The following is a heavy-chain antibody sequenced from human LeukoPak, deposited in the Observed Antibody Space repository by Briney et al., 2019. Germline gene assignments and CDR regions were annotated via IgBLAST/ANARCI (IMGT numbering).Heavy chain of an antibody. CDR1: GGSFSSSSYY. V-gene: IGHV4-39*01. CDR2: IYYRGST. CDR3: ARQTGSGLFILP. Sequence: PSETLSLTCTVSGGSFSSSSYYWGWIRQPPGKGLVWIGSIYYRGSTYYHPSLKSRVTISVDTSKNQFSLRLSSVTAADTAVYYCARQTGSGLFILPGGQGTLVTVSS. J-gene: IGHJ4*02. D-gene: IGHD3/OR15-3a*01.